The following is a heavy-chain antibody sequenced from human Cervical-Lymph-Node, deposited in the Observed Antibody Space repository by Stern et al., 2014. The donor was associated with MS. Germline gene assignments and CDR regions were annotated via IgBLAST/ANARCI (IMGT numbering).Heavy chain of an antibody. CDR3: AGPATVTVGAMDV. CDR2: IIPVVGTA. J-gene: IGHJ6*02. Sequence: VQLVESGAEVKKPGSSVKVSCKASGGTFSTFPINWVRQAPGQGLEWMGGIIPVVGTATYAQKCQGRVTITADESTSTAYMELSSLRSEDTAVYYCAGPATVTVGAMDVWGQGTKVTVSS. V-gene: IGHV1-69*01. D-gene: IGHD4-17*01. CDR1: GGTFSTFP.